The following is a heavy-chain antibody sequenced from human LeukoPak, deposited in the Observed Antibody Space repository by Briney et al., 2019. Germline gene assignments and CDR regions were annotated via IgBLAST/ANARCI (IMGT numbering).Heavy chain of an antibody. CDR3: VKGYGAFGP. Sequence: GWSLRLSCAASGFNFRNHAMSWVRQAPEKGLEWVAGISTSGGDTYYADSVKGRFTISRDNSENMLSLQMNSLRGEDTALYYCVKGYGAFGPWGPGTLVAVSS. D-gene: IGHD3-10*01. J-gene: IGHJ5*02. CDR1: GFNFRNHA. CDR2: ISTSGGDT. V-gene: IGHV3-23*01.